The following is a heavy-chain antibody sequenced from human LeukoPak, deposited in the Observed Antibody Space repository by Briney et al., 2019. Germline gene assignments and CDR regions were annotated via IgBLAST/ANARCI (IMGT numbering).Heavy chain of an antibody. Sequence: SETLSLTCTVSGGSISSSSYYWGWIRQPPGKGLEWIGSIYYSGSTYYNPSLKSRVTISVDTSKNQFSLKLSSVTAADTAVYYCARDSLLRSGYYYSYWGQGTLVTVSS. J-gene: IGHJ4*02. CDR1: GGSISSSSYY. V-gene: IGHV4-39*07. CDR2: IYYSGST. CDR3: ARDSLLRSGYYYSY. D-gene: IGHD3-22*01.